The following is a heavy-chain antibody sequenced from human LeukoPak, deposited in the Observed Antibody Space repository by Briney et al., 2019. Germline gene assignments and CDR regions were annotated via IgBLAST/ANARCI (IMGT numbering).Heavy chain of an antibody. CDR2: ITTGGGT. CDR3: AKDPNGDYVGAFDS. D-gene: IGHD4-17*01. J-gene: IGHJ3*01. CDR1: GLTFSNYA. Sequence: PGGSLRLSCAASGLTFSNYAMTWVRQAPGKGLEWVSSITTGGGTSYTDSEKGRFTVYRDNSKDTLYLQMNSLRAGDTALYYCAKDPNGDYVGAFDSWGQGTMVTVSS. V-gene: IGHV3-23*01.